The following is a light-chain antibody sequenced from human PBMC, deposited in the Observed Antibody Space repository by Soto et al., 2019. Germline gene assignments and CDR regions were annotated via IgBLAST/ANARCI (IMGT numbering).Light chain of an antibody. CDR1: QSVLYSSNNKNY. CDR2: WAS. V-gene: IGKV4-1*01. CDR3: QQYYSTPPT. Sequence: DIVMTQSPDSLAVSLGERATINCKSSQSVLYSSNNKNYLAWYQQKLGQPPKLLIYWASTRESGVPDRFSGSGSGTDFTLTINSLQAEDVAVYYCQQYYSTPPTFGQGTKVEIK. J-gene: IGKJ1*01.